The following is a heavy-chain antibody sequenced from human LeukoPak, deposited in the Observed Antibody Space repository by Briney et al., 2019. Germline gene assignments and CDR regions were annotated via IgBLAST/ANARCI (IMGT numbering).Heavy chain of an antibody. D-gene: IGHD5-12*01. CDR2: IHYSGST. CDR1: GGSISSSSYY. Sequence: SETLSLTCTVSGGSISSSSYYWGWIRQPPGKGLEWIGSIHYSGSTYYNPSLKSRVTISVDTSKNQFSLKLSSVTAADTAVYYCARDGYSGYDYRQNWFDPWGQGTLVTVSS. V-gene: IGHV4-39*07. J-gene: IGHJ5*02. CDR3: ARDGYSGYDYRQNWFDP.